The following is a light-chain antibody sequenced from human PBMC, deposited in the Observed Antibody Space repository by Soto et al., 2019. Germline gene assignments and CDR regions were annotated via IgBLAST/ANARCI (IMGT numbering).Light chain of an antibody. J-gene: IGKJ1*01. CDR1: ESVSDN. CDR3: QQYGSSGT. Sequence: EVMMNQSPSNLSVSPGERATLYCRASESVSDNLAWFQQKRGQAPTLLIYGASNRATGIPDRFSGSGSGTDFTLTISRLEPEDFAVYYCQQYGSSGTFGQGTKVDIK. CDR2: GAS. V-gene: IGKV3-20*01.